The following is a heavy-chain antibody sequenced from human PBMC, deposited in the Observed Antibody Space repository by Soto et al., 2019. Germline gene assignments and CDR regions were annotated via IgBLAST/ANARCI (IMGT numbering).Heavy chain of an antibody. D-gene: IGHD1-26*01. CDR3: AKERVGPTLKWFDS. CDR1: GFTFDNYA. J-gene: IGHJ5*01. V-gene: IGHV3-23*01. CDR2: ISGSGAST. Sequence: EVQLLESGGGLVQPGGSLRLSCAASGFTFDNYAMTWVRQAPGKGLEWVSAISGSGASTYYADSVKGRFTISRDNSKNTLYLQMNSLRAEDTALYYCAKERVGPTLKWFDSWGQGTLVTVSS.